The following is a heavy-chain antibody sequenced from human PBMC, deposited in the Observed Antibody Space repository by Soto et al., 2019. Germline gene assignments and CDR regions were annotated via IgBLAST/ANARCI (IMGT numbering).Heavy chain of an antibody. CDR2: ISYDGTNK. CDR3: ARDGRIAATKGALYNWFDP. D-gene: IGHD6-13*01. J-gene: IGHJ5*02. V-gene: IGHV3-30*04. Sequence: QVQLVESGGGVVQPGRSLRLSCAASGFTFSSYAMHWVRQAPGKGLEWVAVISYDGTNKYYVDSVEGRFTISRDNSKNTLYLQINSLRAEDTAVYYCARDGRIAATKGALYNWFDPWGQGTLVTVSS. CDR1: GFTFSSYA.